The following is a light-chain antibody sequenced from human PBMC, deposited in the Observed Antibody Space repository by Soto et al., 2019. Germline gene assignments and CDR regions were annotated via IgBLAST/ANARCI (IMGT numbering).Light chain of an antibody. V-gene: IGKV1-5*01. CDR1: QSISIW. Sequence: DIQVTQSPSTLSASVGDRVTITCRASQSISIWVAWYQHKPGKAPKLLIYDASSLESGVPSRFRGSGSGTEFTLTISILQPDDFATYYCQQYNSYWTFGQGTKVEIK. CDR3: QQYNSYWT. CDR2: DAS. J-gene: IGKJ1*01.